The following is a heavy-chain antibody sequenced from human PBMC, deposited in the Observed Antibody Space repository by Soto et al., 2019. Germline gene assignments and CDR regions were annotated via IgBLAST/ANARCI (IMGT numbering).Heavy chain of an antibody. D-gene: IGHD1-1*01. CDR1: GGSISSYY. J-gene: IGHJ4*02. CDR2: IYYSGST. Sequence: PSETLSLTCTVSGGSISSYYWSWIRQPPGKGLEWIGYIYYSGSTNYNPSLKSRVTISVDTSKNQFSLKLSSVTAADTAVYYCAKGNWNALDYWGQGTLVTVSS. V-gene: IGHV4-59*12. CDR3: AKGNWNALDY.